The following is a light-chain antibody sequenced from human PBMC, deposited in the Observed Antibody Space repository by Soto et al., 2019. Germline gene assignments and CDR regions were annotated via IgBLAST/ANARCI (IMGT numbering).Light chain of an antibody. Sequence: QSVLTQPPSVSGAPGQGVTIFCTGSTSNIGAGYDVHWYQQLPGAAPKLLIYGSRHRPSGVPDRFSGSKSGTSASLDITGLQADDEADYYCQSFDTGLSGSRLFGGGTKLTVL. CDR3: QSFDTGLSGSRL. CDR1: TSNIGAGYD. CDR2: GSR. V-gene: IGLV1-40*01. J-gene: IGLJ2*01.